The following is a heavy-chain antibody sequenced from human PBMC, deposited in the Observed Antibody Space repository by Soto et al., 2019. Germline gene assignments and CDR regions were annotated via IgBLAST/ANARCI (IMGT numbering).Heavy chain of an antibody. J-gene: IGHJ4*02. CDR1: GGSISSYY. Sequence: SETLSLTCTVSGGSISSYYWSWIRQPPGKGLEWIGYIYYSGSTNYNPSLKSRVTISVDTSKNQFSLKLSSVTAADTAVYYCARTWYSSGHYYFDYWGQGTLVTVSS. V-gene: IGHV4-59*01. D-gene: IGHD6-19*01. CDR2: IYYSGST. CDR3: ARTWYSSGHYYFDY.